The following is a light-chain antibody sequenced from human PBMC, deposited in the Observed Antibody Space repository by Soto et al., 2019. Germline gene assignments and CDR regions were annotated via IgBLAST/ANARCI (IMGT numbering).Light chain of an antibody. CDR3: QQRTNWPSST. V-gene: IGKV3-11*01. J-gene: IGKJ5*01. CDR2: DAS. Sequence: EIVLTQSPATLSLSPGERATLSCRASQRVSSYLAWYQQKPGQAPRLLIHDASNRATGIPARFSGSGSGTDFTLTISSLEPEDFAVYYCQQRTNWPSSTFGQGTRLEIK. CDR1: QRVSSY.